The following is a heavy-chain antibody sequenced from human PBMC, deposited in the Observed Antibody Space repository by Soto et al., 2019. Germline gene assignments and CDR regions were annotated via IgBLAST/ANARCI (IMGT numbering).Heavy chain of an antibody. CDR2: ISYDGSDK. J-gene: IGHJ4*02. D-gene: IGHD2-2*01. CDR3: ANSPNFYCSSYHCYKYYFDY. Sequence: GGSRRLSCAASGFTFNTLGMHWVRQAPGKGLEWVAVISYDGSDKYYSDSVRGRFTISRDNSMNTPYLQMNSLRTEDTAVYYCANSPNFYCSSYHCYKYYFDYWGQGTLVTVSS. CDR1: GFTFNTLG. V-gene: IGHV3-30*18.